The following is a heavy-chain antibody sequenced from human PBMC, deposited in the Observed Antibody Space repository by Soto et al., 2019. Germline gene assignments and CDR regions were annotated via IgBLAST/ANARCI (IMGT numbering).Heavy chain of an antibody. V-gene: IGHV3-9*01. CDR1: GFTFDDYD. Sequence: EVQLVESGGGLVQPGRSLRLSCAASGFTFDDYDMHWVRQAPGQGLEWVSGISWNSGSIGYADSVKGRFTISRDNAKNSLYLQMNSLRAEDTALYYCAKDLGTMVRGVFDYWGQGTLVTVSS. CDR2: ISWNSGSI. CDR3: AKDLGTMVRGVFDY. D-gene: IGHD3-10*01. J-gene: IGHJ4*02.